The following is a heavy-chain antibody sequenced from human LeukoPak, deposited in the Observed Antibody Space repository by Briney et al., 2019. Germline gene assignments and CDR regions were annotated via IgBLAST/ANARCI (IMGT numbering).Heavy chain of an antibody. Sequence: GESLKISCMGSGYSFTSYWIGWVRQMPGKGLEWMGIIYPGDSDTRYSPSFQGQVTISADKSISTAYLQWSSLKASDTAMYYCARRGYSYGYPWYFDYWGQGTLVTVSS. CDR3: ARRGYSYGYPWYFDY. CDR2: IYPGDSDT. CDR1: GYSFTSYW. V-gene: IGHV5-51*03. J-gene: IGHJ4*02. D-gene: IGHD5-18*01.